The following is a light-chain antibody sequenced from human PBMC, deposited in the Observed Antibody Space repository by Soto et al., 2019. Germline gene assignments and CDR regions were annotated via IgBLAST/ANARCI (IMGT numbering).Light chain of an antibody. Sequence: EVVMTQSPASLAVSPGERVTLSCRASQNIRNNLAWYQQKPGQSPRLLISGASTSEAGVPGRFSGSGSGTEFTLIFSSLQSEDFAIYYCQQYNNWPPWTFGQGTKV. J-gene: IGKJ1*01. CDR1: QNIRNN. CDR3: QQYNNWPPWT. V-gene: IGKV3-15*01. CDR2: GAS.